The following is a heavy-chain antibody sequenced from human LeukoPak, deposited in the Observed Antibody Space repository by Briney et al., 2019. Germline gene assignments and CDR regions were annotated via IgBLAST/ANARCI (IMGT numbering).Heavy chain of an antibody. Sequence: GGSLRLSCAASGITLNTNDMNWVRQAPGKGLEWVSIMYPWGSAFYTDSVEGRFTVTRDESKNMMFLQMNTLSPDDTGMYYCVRQGGGDNCRWGQGALVTVSS. J-gene: IGHJ4*01. CDR3: VRQGGGDNCR. CDR1: GITLNTND. V-gene: IGHV3-66*02. CDR2: MYPWGSA. D-gene: IGHD4-23*01.